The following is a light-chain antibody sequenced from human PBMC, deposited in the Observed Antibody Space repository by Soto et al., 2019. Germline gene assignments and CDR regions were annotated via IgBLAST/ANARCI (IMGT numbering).Light chain of an antibody. CDR2: DAS. CDR3: QERDVWPS. CDR1: QSVSTS. Sequence: IVLTQSPVTLALSPGERAVLSCRASQSVSTSLAWYQHKPGQAPRLFIYDASKRAPGVPARFSGSGSGTAYTLTTSSLEPEDFTVYYCQERDVWPSFGHGTKVEIK. V-gene: IGKV3-11*01. J-gene: IGKJ1*01.